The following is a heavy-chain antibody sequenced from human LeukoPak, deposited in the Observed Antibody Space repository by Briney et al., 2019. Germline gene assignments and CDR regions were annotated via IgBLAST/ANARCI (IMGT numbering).Heavy chain of an antibody. CDR3: ARQDGYTIDY. Sequence: SETLSLTCTVSGGSISSYYWSWIRQPPGKGLEWIGYIYTSGSTNYNPSLKSRVTISVDTSKNQFSLKLSSVTAADTAVYYCARQDGYTIDYWGRGTLVTVSS. D-gene: IGHD5-24*01. V-gene: IGHV4-4*09. CDR2: IYTSGST. CDR1: GGSISSYY. J-gene: IGHJ4*02.